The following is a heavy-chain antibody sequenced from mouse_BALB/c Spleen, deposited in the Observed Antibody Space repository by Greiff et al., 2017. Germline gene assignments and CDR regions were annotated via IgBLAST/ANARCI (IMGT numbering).Heavy chain of an antibody. D-gene: IGHD1-1*01. V-gene: IGHV5-6-2*01. CDR2: INSNGGST. CDR1: GFTFSSYY. Sequence: EVKLVESGGGLVKLGGSLKLSCAASGFTFSSYYMSWVRQTPEKRLELVAAINSNGGSTYYPDTVKGRFTISRDNAKNTLYLQMSSLKSEDTALYYCASLYYGSSYEYFDVWGAGTTVTVSS. J-gene: IGHJ1*01. CDR3: ASLYYGSSYEYFDV.